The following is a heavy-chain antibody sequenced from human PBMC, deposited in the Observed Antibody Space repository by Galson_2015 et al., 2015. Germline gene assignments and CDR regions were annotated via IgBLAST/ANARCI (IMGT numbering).Heavy chain of an antibody. CDR3: ARGPGGSGWYGGLSYFYY. CDR2: IIPIFGTA. J-gene: IGHJ4*02. D-gene: IGHD6-19*01. CDR1: GGTFSSYA. Sequence: SCKASGGTFSSYAISWVRQAPGQGLEWMGGIIPIFGTANYAQKFRGRVTITADESTSTAYMELSSLRSEDTAVYYCARGPGGSGWYGGLSYFYYWGQGTLVTVSS. V-gene: IGHV1-69*01.